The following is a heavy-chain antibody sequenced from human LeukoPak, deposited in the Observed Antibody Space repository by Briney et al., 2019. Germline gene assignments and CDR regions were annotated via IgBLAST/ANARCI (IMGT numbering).Heavy chain of an antibody. Sequence: GGSLRLSCAASGFTFSNVWMHWVRQAPGKGLEWVSSISSSSSYIYYADSVKGRFTISRDDAKNSLFLQMNSLRAEDTAVYFCARLGAAGTSIDYWGQGTLVTVSS. CDR3: ARLGAAGTSIDY. CDR2: ISSSSSYI. V-gene: IGHV3-21*01. J-gene: IGHJ4*02. D-gene: IGHD6-19*01. CDR1: GFTFSNVW.